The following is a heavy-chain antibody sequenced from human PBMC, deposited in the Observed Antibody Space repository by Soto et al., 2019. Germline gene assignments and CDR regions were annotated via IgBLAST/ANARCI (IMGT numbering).Heavy chain of an antibody. D-gene: IGHD1-7*01. V-gene: IGHV4-4*07. J-gene: IGHJ4*02. CDR2: IHSSGTT. Sequence: SETLSLTCTVSSGSINSFYWAWMRQPAGKGLEWIGRIHSSGTTNYNPSLSSRVTMSVDPSKNQFSLRLTSVTAAVTAVYYCARDRIIGTSYSDYWGQGILVTVSS. CDR3: ARDRIIGTSYSDY. CDR1: SGSINSFY.